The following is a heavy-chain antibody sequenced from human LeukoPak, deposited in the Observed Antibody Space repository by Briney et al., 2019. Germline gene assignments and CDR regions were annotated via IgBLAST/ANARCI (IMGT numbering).Heavy chain of an antibody. V-gene: IGHV3-48*01. J-gene: IGHJ6*03. CDR3: ARCEAAGPRGVYYYYMDV. D-gene: IGHD6-13*01. CDR1: GFTFSSYS. CDR2: ISSSSSTI. Sequence: GGSLRLSCAASGFTFSSYSMNWVRQAPGKGLEWVSYISSSSSTIYYADSVKGRFTISRDNAKNSLYLQMNSLRAEDTAVYYCARCEAAGPRGVYYYYMDVWGKGTTVTVSS.